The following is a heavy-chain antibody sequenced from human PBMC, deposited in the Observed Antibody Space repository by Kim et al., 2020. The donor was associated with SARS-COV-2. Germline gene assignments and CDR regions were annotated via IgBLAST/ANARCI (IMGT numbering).Heavy chain of an antibody. J-gene: IGHJ4*02. D-gene: IGHD6-13*01. Sequence: VDSVKGRFTISRDNAKNSLYLQMNSLRAEDTAVYYCARARGSSWSFYFDYWGQGTLVTVSS. V-gene: IGHV3-7*03. CDR3: ARARGSSWSFYFDY.